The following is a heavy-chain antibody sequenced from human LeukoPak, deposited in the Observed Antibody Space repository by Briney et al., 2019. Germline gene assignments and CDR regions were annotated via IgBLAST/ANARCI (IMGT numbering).Heavy chain of an antibody. Sequence: GGSLRLSCAASGFSFSSYSMNLVRQAPGKGLEWVSSFSSGSSYIYYADSVKGRFTISRDNAKNSLYLQMNSLSAEDTAVYYCAYTSGYDFSSYYYYYMDVWGKGTTVTVSS. J-gene: IGHJ6*03. CDR2: FSSGSSYI. D-gene: IGHD5-12*01. V-gene: IGHV3-21*01. CDR1: GFSFSSYS. CDR3: AYTSGYDFSSYYYYYMDV.